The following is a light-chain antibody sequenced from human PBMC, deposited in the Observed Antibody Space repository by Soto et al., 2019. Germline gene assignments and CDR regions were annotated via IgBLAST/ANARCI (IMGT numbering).Light chain of an antibody. CDR2: ATS. CDR3: QQADISQLT. V-gene: IGKV1-12*01. CDR1: QPLGAW. Sequence: IQMTQFPSSVSASVGDRVTITCRASQPLGAWLAWYQQKPGKAPKLLIYATSTLETGVPSRFSGSGSGTQFTLTISSLQPEDFATYYCQQADISQLTFGGGTRVEIK. J-gene: IGKJ4*01.